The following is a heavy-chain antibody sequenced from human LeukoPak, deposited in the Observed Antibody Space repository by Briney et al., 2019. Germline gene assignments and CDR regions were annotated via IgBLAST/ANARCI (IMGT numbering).Heavy chain of an antibody. D-gene: IGHD4-17*01. Sequence: PGGSLRLSCTASGFTFGDYAMSWFRKAPGKGLEWVGFIRSKACGGTTEYAASVKGRFTISRDDSKSIAYLQMNSLKTEDTAVYYCTRQTTVTMYYFDYWGQGTLVTVSS. CDR1: GFTFGDYA. J-gene: IGHJ4*02. V-gene: IGHV3-49*03. CDR3: TRQTTVTMYYFDY. CDR2: IRSKACGGTT.